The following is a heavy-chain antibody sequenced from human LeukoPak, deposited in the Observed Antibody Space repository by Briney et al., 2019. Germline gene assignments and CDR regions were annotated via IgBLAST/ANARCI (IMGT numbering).Heavy chain of an antibody. D-gene: IGHD6-6*01. CDR1: GFTFSTYS. CDR3: ARVGQLVGIDY. J-gene: IGHJ4*02. CDR2: ISGSSTNI. V-gene: IGHV3-48*04. Sequence: PGGSLRLSCAASGFTFSTYSMNWVRQAPGKGLEWVSYISGSSTNIYYADSVKGRFTISRDNAKNSLYLQMNSLRAEDTAVYYCARVGQLVGIDYWGQGTLVTVSS.